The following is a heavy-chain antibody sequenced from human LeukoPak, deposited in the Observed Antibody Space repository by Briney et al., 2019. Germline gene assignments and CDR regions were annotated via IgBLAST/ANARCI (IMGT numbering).Heavy chain of an antibody. Sequence: PGGSLRLSCAASGFTFSSYAMSWVRQAPGKGLEWVSAISGSGGSTNYADSVKGRFTISRDNSKNMLYLQMNSLRAEDTAVYYCARRSRDGWYFDYWGQGTLVTVSS. CDR3: ARRSRDGWYFDY. J-gene: IGHJ4*02. V-gene: IGHV3-23*01. CDR1: GFTFSSYA. D-gene: IGHD5-24*01. CDR2: ISGSGGST.